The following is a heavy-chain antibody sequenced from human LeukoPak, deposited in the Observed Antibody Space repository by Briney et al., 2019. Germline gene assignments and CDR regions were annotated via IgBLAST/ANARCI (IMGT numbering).Heavy chain of an antibody. D-gene: IGHD3-10*01. J-gene: IGHJ4*02. Sequence: ASVKVSCKVSGYTLTELSMHWVRQAPGKGLEWMGGFDPEDGETICAQKIQGRVTMTEDTSTDTAYMEPSSLRSEDTAVYYCATVTYYYGSGSFHPFDYRGQGTLVTVSS. V-gene: IGHV1-24*01. CDR3: ATVTYYYGSGSFHPFDY. CDR2: FDPEDGET. CDR1: GYTLTELS.